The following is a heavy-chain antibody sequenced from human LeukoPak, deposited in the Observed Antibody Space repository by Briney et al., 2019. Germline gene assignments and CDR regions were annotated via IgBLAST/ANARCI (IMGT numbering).Heavy chain of an antibody. Sequence: ASVKVSCKASGYTFSGYYMHWVRQASGQGLEWMGWINPNSGVTKYAQKFQGRVTVTRDTSISTAYMELRRLRSDDRAVYYCARGPPTRVVVITTGDFDYWGQGTLVTVSS. CDR1: GYTFSGYY. V-gene: IGHV1-2*02. CDR2: INPNSGVT. D-gene: IGHD3-22*01. CDR3: ARGPPTRVVVITTGDFDY. J-gene: IGHJ4*02.